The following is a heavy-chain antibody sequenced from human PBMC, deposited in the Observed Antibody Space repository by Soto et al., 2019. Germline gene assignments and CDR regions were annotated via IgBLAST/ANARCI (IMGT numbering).Heavy chain of an antibody. J-gene: IGHJ4*02. D-gene: IGHD2-8*01. CDR2: ISAYNGNT. CDR3: ARDLAAYCTNGVCYHFDY. CDR1: GYTFTSYG. V-gene: IGHV1-18*04. Sequence: ASVKVSCKASGYTFTSYGISWVRQAPGQGLEWMGWISAYNGNTNYAQKLQGRVTMTTDTSTSTAYMELRSLRSDDTAVYYCARDLAAYCTNGVCYHFDYWGQGTLVTVSS.